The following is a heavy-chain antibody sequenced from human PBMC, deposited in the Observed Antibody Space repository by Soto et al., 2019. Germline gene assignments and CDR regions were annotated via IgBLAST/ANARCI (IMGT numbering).Heavy chain of an antibody. CDR2: IWYDGSDT. Sequence: SCKASGGTFSSYGMHWVRQAPGKGLEWVAVIWYDGSDTFYADSVKGRFTISRDNSKNTLFLHMSNLRAEDTAMYYCTSVRVADSALDHWGQGTLVTVSS. CDR1: GGTFSSYG. CDR3: TSVRVADSALDH. V-gene: IGHV3-33*01. J-gene: IGHJ4*02. D-gene: IGHD3-10*02.